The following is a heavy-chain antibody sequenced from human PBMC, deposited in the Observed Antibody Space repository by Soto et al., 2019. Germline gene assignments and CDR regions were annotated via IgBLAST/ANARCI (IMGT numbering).Heavy chain of an antibody. J-gene: IGHJ1*01. D-gene: IGHD2-2*03. Sequence: QVRLQESGPQLVRPSQTLSLTCSVSGVSINRGDYYCSWIRQSPGRVLEWIGSIYYNGDTNYNQSLGSRVTMSVDTSKTQFFLDLQSFVAADAVVYFCSRVSVDIVQVPYYRGQSHLITLSS. CDR2: IYYNGDT. V-gene: IGHV4-30-4*01. CDR1: GVSINRGDYY. CDR3: SRVSVDIVQVPYY.